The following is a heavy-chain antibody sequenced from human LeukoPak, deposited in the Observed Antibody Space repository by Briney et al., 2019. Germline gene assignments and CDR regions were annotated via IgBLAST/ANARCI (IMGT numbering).Heavy chain of an antibody. CDR2: ISSSSSTI. J-gene: IGHJ4*02. Sequence: GGSLRLSCAALGFTFSSYSMNWVRQAPGKGLEWVSYISSSSSTIYYPDSVKGRFTISRDNAKNSLYLQMNSLRAEDTAVYYCARGHYDVLAASYKWTPDYWGQGTLVTVSS. CDR1: GFTFSSYS. D-gene: IGHD3-9*01. V-gene: IGHV3-48*04. CDR3: ARGHYDVLAASYKWTPDY.